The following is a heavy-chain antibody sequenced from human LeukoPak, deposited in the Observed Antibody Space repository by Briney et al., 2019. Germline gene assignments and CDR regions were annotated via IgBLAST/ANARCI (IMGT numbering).Heavy chain of an antibody. Sequence: ASVKVSCKASDYTFTSYGISWVRQAPGQGLEWMGWISAYNGNTNYAQKLQGRVTMTRDMSTSTVYMELSSLRSEDTAVYYCGSGWYEAFDYWGQGTLVTVSS. CDR1: DYTFTSYG. CDR3: GSGWYEAFDY. V-gene: IGHV1-18*01. J-gene: IGHJ4*02. CDR2: ISAYNGNT. D-gene: IGHD6-19*01.